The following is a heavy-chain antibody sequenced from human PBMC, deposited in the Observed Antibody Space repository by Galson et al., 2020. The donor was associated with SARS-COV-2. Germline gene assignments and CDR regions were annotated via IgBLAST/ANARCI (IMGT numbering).Heavy chain of an antibody. V-gene: IGHV3-53*01. J-gene: IGHJ4*02. D-gene: IGHD5-18*01. Sequence: GESLKISCAASGFSVSSKSMIWVRQAPGKGLEWVSFISTAAGTYYADSVKGRFTISRDNSKNTVFLQMNSLRAEDTGVYYCATMHTAMFYFDFWGQGTLVTVSS. CDR3: ATMHTAMFYFDF. CDR1: GFSVSSKS. CDR2: ISTAAGT.